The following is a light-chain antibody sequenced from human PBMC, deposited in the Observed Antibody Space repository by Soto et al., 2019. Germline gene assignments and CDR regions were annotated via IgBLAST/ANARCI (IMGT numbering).Light chain of an antibody. CDR1: QSINVW. CDR3: QQYNSYSRT. CDR2: DAS. Sequence: DIQMSQSPSTLPASVGDRVTITCRASQSINVWLAWYQHKPGQAPKLLIYDASTLESGVPSRFPGSGSETEFTLTISSLQPDDFATYYCQQYNSYSRTFGQGTKVEIK. J-gene: IGKJ1*01. V-gene: IGKV1-5*01.